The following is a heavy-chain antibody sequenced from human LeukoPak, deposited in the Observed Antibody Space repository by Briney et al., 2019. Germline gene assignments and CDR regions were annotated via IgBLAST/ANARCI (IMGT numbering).Heavy chain of an antibody. CDR2: IYYSGST. Sequence: KSLETLSLTCSVSGGSISSSSYYWGWIRQPPGKGLEWIGSIYYSGSTYYNPSLKSRVIISVDTSKNQFSLRLSSVTAADTAVYYCASLNSGYYYGNWFDPWGQGTLVTVSS. CDR1: GGSISSSSYY. J-gene: IGHJ5*02. D-gene: IGHD3-22*01. CDR3: ASLNSGYYYGNWFDP. V-gene: IGHV4-39*01.